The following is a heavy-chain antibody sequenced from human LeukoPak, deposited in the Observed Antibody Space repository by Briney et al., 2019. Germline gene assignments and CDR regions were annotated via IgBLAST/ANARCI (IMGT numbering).Heavy chain of an antibody. D-gene: IGHD3-10*01. V-gene: IGHV3-64D*06. Sequence: GGSLRLSCSASGFTLSSYAMHWVRQAPGKGLEYVSVISSNGGSTNYADSVKGRLTISRDNPKNTLYLQMSSLRAEDTAVYYCVKDRRFYYGSGSLLEYWGQGTLVTVSS. J-gene: IGHJ4*02. CDR2: ISSNGGST. CDR1: GFTLSSYA. CDR3: VKDRRFYYGSGSLLEY.